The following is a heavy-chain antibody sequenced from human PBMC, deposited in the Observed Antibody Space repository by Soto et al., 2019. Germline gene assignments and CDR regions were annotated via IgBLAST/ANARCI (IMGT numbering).Heavy chain of an antibody. D-gene: IGHD1-26*01. J-gene: IGHJ6*02. CDR1: GYSFTSYW. Sequence: GESLKISCKGSGYSFTSYWIGWVRQMPGKGLEWMGIIYPGDSDTRYSPSFQGQVTISADKSISTAYLQWSSLKASDTAMYYCARHRSPIETWVGGMDVWGQGTTVTVSS. CDR3: ARHRSPIETWVGGMDV. CDR2: IYPGDSDT. V-gene: IGHV5-51*01.